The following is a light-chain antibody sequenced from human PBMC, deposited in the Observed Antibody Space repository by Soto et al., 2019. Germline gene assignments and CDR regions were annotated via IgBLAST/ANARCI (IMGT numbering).Light chain of an antibody. J-gene: IGKJ5*01. CDR2: VAS. Sequence: EIVLTQSPGTLSMSPGQRATLSCRASQSVGSYLAWYQQKPGQPPRLLISVASSRATGIPDTFSGSGSGTEFTLTISSVEPDDFAVYYCQQYVAPHPITFGQGTRLDIK. CDR1: QSVGSY. V-gene: IGKV3-20*01. CDR3: QQYVAPHPIT.